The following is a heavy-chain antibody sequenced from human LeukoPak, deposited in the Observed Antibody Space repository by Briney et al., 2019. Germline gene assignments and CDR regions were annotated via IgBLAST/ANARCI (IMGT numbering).Heavy chain of an antibody. J-gene: IGHJ4*02. CDR3: ARRTYYDILTGYSTFDY. CDR2: IYETGST. D-gene: IGHD3-9*01. Sequence: PSETLSLTCSVSGGSLSSSSYYWGWIRQPPGRGLEWIGNIYETGSTNYNPSLKSRVTISVDTSKNQFSLKLSSVTAADTAVYYRARRTYYDILTGYSTFDYWGQGTLVTVSS. CDR1: GGSLSSSSYY. V-gene: IGHV4-39*01.